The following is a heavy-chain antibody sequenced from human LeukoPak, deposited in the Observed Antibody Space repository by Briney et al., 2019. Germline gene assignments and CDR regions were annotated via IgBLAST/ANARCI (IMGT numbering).Heavy chain of an antibody. CDR2: INAGNGNT. CDR1: GYTFTGYY. V-gene: IGHV1-3*01. D-gene: IGHD3-3*01. Sequence: ASVKVSCKASGYTFTGYYMHWVRQAPGQRLEWMGWINAGNGNTKYSQKFQGRVTITRDTSASTAYMELSSLRSEDTAVYYCAREGDDFWSGYYPFDYWGQGTLVTVSS. CDR3: AREGDDFWSGYYPFDY. J-gene: IGHJ4*02.